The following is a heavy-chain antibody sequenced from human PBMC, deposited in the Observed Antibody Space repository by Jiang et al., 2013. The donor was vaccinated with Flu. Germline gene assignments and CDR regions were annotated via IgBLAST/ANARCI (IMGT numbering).Heavy chain of an antibody. V-gene: IGHV3-23*04. Sequence: VQLVESGGDLVQPGGSLRLSCAASRFTFSAYAMSWVRQAPGKGLEWVSTILGVGATLYADSVKGRFTISRDNSKNTLYLQMNNLRAEDTAVYYCAKDWTTPNILEWLLVEGPDFWGQGTLVTVSS. J-gene: IGHJ4*02. CDR2: ILGVGAT. CDR3: AKDWTTPNILEWLLVEGPDF. D-gene: IGHD3-3*01. CDR1: RFTFSAYA.